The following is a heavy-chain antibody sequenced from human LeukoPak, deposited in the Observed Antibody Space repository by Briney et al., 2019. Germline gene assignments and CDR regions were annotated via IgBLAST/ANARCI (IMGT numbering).Heavy chain of an antibody. CDR3: ARDPSGSGTLAFDI. CDR1: GYTFTGYY. Sequence: ASVKVSCKASGYTFTGYYMHWVRQAPGQGLEWMGWINPNSGGTNYAQKFQGRVTMTRDTSISTAYMELSSLRSEDTAVYYCARDPSGSGTLAFDIWGQGTMVTVSS. CDR2: INPNSGGT. J-gene: IGHJ3*02. V-gene: IGHV1-2*02. D-gene: IGHD3-10*01.